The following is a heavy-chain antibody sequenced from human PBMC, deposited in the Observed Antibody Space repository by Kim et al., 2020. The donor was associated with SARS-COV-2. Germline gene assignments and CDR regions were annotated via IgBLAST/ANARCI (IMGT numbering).Heavy chain of an antibody. CDR1: GGSISSGGYY. CDR2: IYYSGST. J-gene: IGHJ6*02. D-gene: IGHD3-16*01. CDR3: ARARGKTYYYYGMDV. Sequence: SETLSLTCTVSGGSISSGGYYWSWIRQHPGKGLEWIGYIYYSGSTYYNPSLKSRVTISVDTSKNQFSLKLSSVTAADTAVYYCARARGKTYYYYGMDVWGQGTTVTVSS. V-gene: IGHV4-31*03.